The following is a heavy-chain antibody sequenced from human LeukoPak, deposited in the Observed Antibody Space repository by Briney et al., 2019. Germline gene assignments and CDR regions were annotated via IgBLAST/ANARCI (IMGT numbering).Heavy chain of an antibody. J-gene: IGHJ4*02. CDR1: GFTFSDYY. Sequence: GGSLRLSCAASGFTFSDYYMSWIRQAPGKGLESVAYISTSETKYYADSVKGRFTVSRDNVKSSLYLQMNSLRVEDTAVYYCARWDRYIDWGQGTLVTVSS. D-gene: IGHD1-26*01. V-gene: IGHV3-11*01. CDR3: ARWDRYID. CDR2: ISTSETK.